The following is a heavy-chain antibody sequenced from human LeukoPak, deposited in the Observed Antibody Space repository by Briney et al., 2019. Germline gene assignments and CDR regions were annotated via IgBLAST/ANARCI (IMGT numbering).Heavy chain of an antibody. CDR2: IWYDGSNK. D-gene: IGHD2-2*01. V-gene: IGHV3-33*01. Sequence: PGGSLRLSCAASGFTFSSYGMHWVRQAPGKGLEWVAVIWYDGSNKYYADSVKGRFTISRDNSKNTLYLQMNSLRAEDTAVYYCARDLPAATVLGAFDIWGQGTMVTVSS. CDR3: ARDLPAATVLGAFDI. CDR1: GFTFSSYG. J-gene: IGHJ3*02.